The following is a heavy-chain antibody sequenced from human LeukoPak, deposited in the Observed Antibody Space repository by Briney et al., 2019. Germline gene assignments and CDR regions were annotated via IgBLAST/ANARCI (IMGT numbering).Heavy chain of an antibody. CDR2: IYYTGTT. CDR1: GGSISRSTYY. CDR3: ARLGDGYNY. D-gene: IGHD5-24*01. Sequence: SETLSLTCTVSGGSISRSTYYWGWIRQPPGKGLEWIGSIYYTGTTFYNPSLKSRVTISVDTSKTQFSLKLSSVTAADTAVYYCARLGDGYNYWGQGTLVTVSS. J-gene: IGHJ4*02. V-gene: IGHV4-39*01.